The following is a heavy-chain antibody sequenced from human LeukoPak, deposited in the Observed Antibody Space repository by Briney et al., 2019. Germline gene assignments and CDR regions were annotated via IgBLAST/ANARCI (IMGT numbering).Heavy chain of an antibody. CDR2: IIPIFGTA. Sequence: SVKVSCKASGGTFSSYAISWVRQAPGQGLEWMGGIIPIFGTANYAQKFQGRVTITADESTSTAYMELSSLRSEDTAVYYCATWRQQLVLSNLYYYYGMDVWGQGTTVTVSS. CDR3: ATWRQQLVLSNLYYYYGMDV. D-gene: IGHD6-13*01. J-gene: IGHJ6*02. CDR1: GGTFSSYA. V-gene: IGHV1-69*13.